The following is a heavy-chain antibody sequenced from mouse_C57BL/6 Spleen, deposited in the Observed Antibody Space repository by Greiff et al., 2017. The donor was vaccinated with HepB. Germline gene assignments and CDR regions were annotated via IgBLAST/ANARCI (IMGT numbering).Heavy chain of an antibody. CDR2: IDPENGDT. V-gene: IGHV14-4*01. CDR3: TTSRGNYDFDY. J-gene: IGHJ2*01. D-gene: IGHD2-1*01. CDR1: GFNIKDDY. Sequence: EVKLMESGAELVRPGASVKLSCTASGFNIKDDYMHWVKQRPEQGLEWIGWIDPENGDTEYASKFQGKATITADTSSNTAYLQLSSLTSEDTAVYYCTTSRGNYDFDYWGQGTTLTVSS.